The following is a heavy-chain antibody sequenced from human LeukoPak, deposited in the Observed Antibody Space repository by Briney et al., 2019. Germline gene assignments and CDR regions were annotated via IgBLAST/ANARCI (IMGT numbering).Heavy chain of an antibody. V-gene: IGHV4-4*07. CDR3: ARDSGMRGYPESSLDY. CDR2: IYTSGNT. CDR1: GGSIVTYY. J-gene: IGHJ4*02. D-gene: IGHD3-10*01. Sequence: PSETLSLNCTVSGGSIVTYYWSWIGQPAGKGLEWIGRIYTSGNTKYNPSLKSRVTISVGTSKNQFSLKLTSLTAADTAIYYCARDSGMRGYPESSLDYWGQGTLVTVSS.